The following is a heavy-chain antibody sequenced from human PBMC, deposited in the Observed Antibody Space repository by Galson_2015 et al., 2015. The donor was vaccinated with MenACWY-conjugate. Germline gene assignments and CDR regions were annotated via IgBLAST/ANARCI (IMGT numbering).Heavy chain of an antibody. J-gene: IGHJ5*02. CDR2: IYYSGST. V-gene: IGHV4-39*07. Sequence: LSLTCAVYGRSFSSYYWGWIRQPPGKGLEWIGSIYYSGSTYYNPSLKSRVTISVDTSKNQFSLKLSSVTAADTAVYYCARDHGWGENWFDPWGQGTLVTVSS. CDR3: ARDHGWGENWFDP. CDR1: GRSFSSYY. D-gene: IGHD3-16*01.